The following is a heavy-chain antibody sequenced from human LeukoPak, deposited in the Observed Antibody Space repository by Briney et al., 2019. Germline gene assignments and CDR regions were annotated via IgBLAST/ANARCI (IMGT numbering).Heavy chain of an antibody. D-gene: IGHD3-10*01. Sequence: PGGSLRLSCAASGFTFSSYWMHWVRQAPGKGLVLVSFINPTGSSTTYADSVKGRFTISRDNSKNTLFLQMNSLRAEDTAVYYRAKGPYGLGIYYGMDVWGQGTTVTV. V-gene: IGHV3-74*01. CDR1: GFTFSSYW. J-gene: IGHJ6*02. CDR2: INPTGSST. CDR3: AKGPYGLGIYYGMDV.